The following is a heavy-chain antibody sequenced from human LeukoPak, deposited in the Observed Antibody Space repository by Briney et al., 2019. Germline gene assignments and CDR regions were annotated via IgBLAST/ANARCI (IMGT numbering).Heavy chain of an antibody. Sequence: ASVKVSCKATGGTFSSYAISWVRQAPGQGLEWMGRIIPILGIANYAHKFQGRVTITADKSTSTAYMELSSLRSEDTAVYYCARGSRVSGVGAMVEDYWGQGTLVTVSS. D-gene: IGHD1-26*01. CDR3: ARGSRVSGVGAMVEDY. J-gene: IGHJ4*02. CDR2: IIPILGIA. CDR1: GGTFSSYA. V-gene: IGHV1-69*10.